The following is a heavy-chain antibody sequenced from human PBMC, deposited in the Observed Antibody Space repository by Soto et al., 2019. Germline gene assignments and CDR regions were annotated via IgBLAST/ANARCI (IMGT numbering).Heavy chain of an antibody. CDR2: MNPSGGST. Sequence: GASVKVSCKASGYAFTSYDINWVRQATGQGLEWMGWMNPSGGSTSYAQKFQGRVTMTRDTSTSTVYMELSSLRSEDTAVYYCARDDSCTNGVCYGSLFDYWGQGTLVTVSS. CDR1: GYAFTSYD. D-gene: IGHD2-8*01. J-gene: IGHJ4*02. V-gene: IGHV1-46*03. CDR3: ARDDSCTNGVCYGSLFDY.